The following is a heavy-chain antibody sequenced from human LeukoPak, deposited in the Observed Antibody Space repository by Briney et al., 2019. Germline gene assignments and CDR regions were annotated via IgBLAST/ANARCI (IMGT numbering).Heavy chain of an antibody. Sequence: GESLKISCETSGYTFTHYWIGWVRQMPGKGLEWMGIIYPGDSDTRCSPSFQGQVTISADKSINTAYLQWHSLKASDTAIYYCARHGSTRPLDYWGQGTLVTVSS. V-gene: IGHV5-51*01. J-gene: IGHJ4*02. CDR3: ARHGSTRPLDY. D-gene: IGHD6-6*01. CDR1: GYTFTHYW. CDR2: IYPGDSDT.